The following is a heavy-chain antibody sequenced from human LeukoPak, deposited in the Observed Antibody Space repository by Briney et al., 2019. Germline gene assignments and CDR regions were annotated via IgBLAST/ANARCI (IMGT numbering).Heavy chain of an antibody. J-gene: IGHJ4*02. D-gene: IGHD4-17*01. CDR1: GFTFDDYA. V-gene: IGHV3-9*01. Sequence: GGSLRLSCAASGFTFDDYAMHWVWQAPGKGLEWVSGISWNSGSIGYADSVKGRFTISRDNAKNSLYLQMNSLRAEDTALYYCAKDGDYLGFDYWGQGTLVTVSS. CDR2: ISWNSGSI. CDR3: AKDGDYLGFDY.